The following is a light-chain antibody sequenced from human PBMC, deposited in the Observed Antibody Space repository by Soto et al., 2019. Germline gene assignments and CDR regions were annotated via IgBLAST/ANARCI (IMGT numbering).Light chain of an antibody. J-gene: IGKJ2*01. CDR2: AAS. Sequence: EIVWTQSPGTLSLSPGERATLSCRASRSVSSSYVAWYQQKAGQAPRLLIYAASRRATGIPDRFSGSGSATEYTLTISRLDPEDFVVYYCQLQDTFGQGTKLEIK. CDR1: RSVSSSY. CDR3: QLQDT. V-gene: IGKV3-20*01.